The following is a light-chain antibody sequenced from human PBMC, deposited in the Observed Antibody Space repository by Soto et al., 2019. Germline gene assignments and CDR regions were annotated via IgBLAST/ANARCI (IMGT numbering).Light chain of an antibody. J-gene: IGKJ1*01. CDR1: QRVSSSY. CDR3: QQYGSAPWT. Sequence: EIVLTQSPGTLSLSPGERATLSCRASQRVSSSYLAWYQQKPGQAPRLLIYGASSRATGIPDRVSGSGSGTDFTLTISRLEPEDCAVYYCQQYGSAPWTFGQGTKVEIK. CDR2: GAS. V-gene: IGKV3-20*01.